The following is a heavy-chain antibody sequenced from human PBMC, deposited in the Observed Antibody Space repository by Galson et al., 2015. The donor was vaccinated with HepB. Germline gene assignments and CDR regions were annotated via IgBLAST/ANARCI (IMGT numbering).Heavy chain of an antibody. J-gene: IGHJ3*02. V-gene: IGHV4-34*01. Sequence: SEPLSLTCAVYGGSFSGYYWSWIRQPPGKGLEWIGEINHSGGTNYNPSLKSRVTISVDTSKNQFSLKLSSVTAADTAVYYCAATTVNAFDIWGQGTMVTVSS. D-gene: IGHD4-17*01. CDR2: INHSGGT. CDR3: AATTVNAFDI. CDR1: GGSFSGYY.